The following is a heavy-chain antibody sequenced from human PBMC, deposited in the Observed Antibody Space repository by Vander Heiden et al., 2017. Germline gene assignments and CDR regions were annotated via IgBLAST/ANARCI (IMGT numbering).Heavy chain of an antibody. CDR1: GYSFPSYW. J-gene: IGHJ6*02. V-gene: IGHV5-51*01. CDR3: ARLGLDIVVVPAAKGNYYYYGMDV. CDR2: IYPGDSDT. Sequence: DVPLVQSGAEVKKHGESMKICCRGSGYSFPSYWLGWVRPMPGKGLEWMGIIYPGDSDTRYSPSFQGQVTISADKSISTAYLQWSSLKASDTAMYYCARLGLDIVVVPAAKGNYYYYGMDVWGQGTTVTVSS. D-gene: IGHD2-2*03.